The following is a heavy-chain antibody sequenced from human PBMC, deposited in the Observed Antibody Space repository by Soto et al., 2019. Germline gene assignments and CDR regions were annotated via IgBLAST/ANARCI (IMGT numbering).Heavy chain of an antibody. CDR1: GYTFTSYG. V-gene: IGHV1-18*01. D-gene: IGHD2-15*01. CDR3: ARTGYCSGGSCYFNWSDY. CDR2: ISAYNGNT. Sequence: ASVKVSCKASGYTFTSYGISWGRQAPGQGLEWMGWISAYNGNTNYAQKLQGRVTMTTDTSTSTAYMELRSLRSDDTAVYYCARTGYCSGGSCYFNWSDYWGQGTLVTVSS. J-gene: IGHJ4*02.